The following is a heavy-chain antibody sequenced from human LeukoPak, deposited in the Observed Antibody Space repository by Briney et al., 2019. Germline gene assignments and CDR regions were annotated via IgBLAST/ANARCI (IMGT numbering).Heavy chain of an antibody. CDR2: IHLRGKT. J-gene: IGHJ4*02. D-gene: IGHD4-11*01. Sequence: SETLSLTCTVSGGSISSGDYSWNWIRQSPGGGLEWVGYIHLRGKTYYNPSLKSRVAISVDTSKNQFSLKLRSVTAADTAVYYCARSGLIDDDYPSYFDYWAQGTLVTVSS. CDR1: GGSISSGDYS. V-gene: IGHV4-30-2*06. CDR3: ARSGLIDDDYPSYFDY.